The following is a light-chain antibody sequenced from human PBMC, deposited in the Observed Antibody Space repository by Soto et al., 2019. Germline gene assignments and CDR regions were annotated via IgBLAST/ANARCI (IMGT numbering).Light chain of an antibody. CDR3: QQYGSSPYT. CDR1: QSLSTTD. CDR2: GTF. J-gene: IGKJ5*01. V-gene: IGKV3-20*01. Sequence: EIVLTHYPETLSLCPGKRATLSCRASQSLSTTDLVWYQHKSGHPPRHVIIGTFSTADDIPGRFSGSGSGTDFTRTISRLEPKDSAVSYRQQYGSSPYTFGRGKGVEIQ.